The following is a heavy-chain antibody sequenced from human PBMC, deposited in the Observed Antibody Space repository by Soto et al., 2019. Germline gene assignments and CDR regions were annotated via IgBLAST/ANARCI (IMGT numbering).Heavy chain of an antibody. Sequence: GGSLRLSCAASGFTFSSYDMHWVRQATGKGLEWVSAIGTAGDTHYPGSVKGRFTISRENAKNSLYLQMNSLRAGDTAVYYCARTYYDFWSGYYDPYGMDVWGQGTTVTV. D-gene: IGHD3-3*01. CDR3: ARTYYDFWSGYYDPYGMDV. V-gene: IGHV3-13*01. CDR2: IGTAGDT. CDR1: GFTFSSYD. J-gene: IGHJ6*02.